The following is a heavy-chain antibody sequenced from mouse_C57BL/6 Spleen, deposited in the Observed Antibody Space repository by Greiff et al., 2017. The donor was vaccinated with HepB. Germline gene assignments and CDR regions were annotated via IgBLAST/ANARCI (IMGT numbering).Heavy chain of an antibody. CDR1: GYTFTSYW. CDR2: IHPNSGST. CDR3: ARSDYGVFWYFDV. D-gene: IGHD2-4*01. J-gene: IGHJ1*03. V-gene: IGHV1-64*01. Sequence: QVQLQQPGAELVKPGASVKLSCKASGYTFTSYWMHWVKQRPGQGLEWIGMIHPNSGSTNYNEKFKSKATLTVDKSSSTAYMQLSSLTAEDSAVYYCARSDYGVFWYFDVWGTGTTVTVSS.